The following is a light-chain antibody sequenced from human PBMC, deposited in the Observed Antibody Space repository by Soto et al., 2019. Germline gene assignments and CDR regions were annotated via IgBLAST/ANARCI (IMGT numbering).Light chain of an antibody. CDR1: RSVSSY. Sequence: EIVLSQSPATLSLSPGERATLSCRARRSVSSYLAWYQQKPGQAPRLLIYDASNRATGIPARFSGSGSGTDFTLTISSLEPEDFAVYYCQQRSNWPPWTFGQGTKVDIK. V-gene: IGKV3-11*01. CDR3: QQRSNWPPWT. J-gene: IGKJ1*01. CDR2: DAS.